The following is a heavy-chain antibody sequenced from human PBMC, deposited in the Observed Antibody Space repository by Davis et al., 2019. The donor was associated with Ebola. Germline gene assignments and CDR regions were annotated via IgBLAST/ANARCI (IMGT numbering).Heavy chain of an antibody. CDR3: TRDLRMGATRLDY. CDR1: GFTFGDYA. J-gene: IGHJ4*02. D-gene: IGHD1-26*01. CDR2: IRSKASGGTT. Sequence: PGGSLRLSCTTSGFTFGDYAMIWFRQAPGKGLEWVGFIRSKASGGTTENAASMKGRFTISRDDSVSIAYLQMNSLKTEDTAVYYCTRDLRMGATRLDYWGQGTLVTVSS. V-gene: IGHV3-49*03.